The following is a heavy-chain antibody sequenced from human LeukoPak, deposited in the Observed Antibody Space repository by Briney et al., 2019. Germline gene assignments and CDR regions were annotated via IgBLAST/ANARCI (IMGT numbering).Heavy chain of an antibody. D-gene: IGHD2-8*02. CDR1: SLTSTIYC. J-gene: IGHJ4*02. CDR2: IWSDGSKK. V-gene: IGHV3-33*01. CDR3: ARDLALGVCAF. Sequence: TGRSQSLLCAASSLTSTIYCIHSARQAPGKGLEWVAVIWSDGSKKYYADSVRGRFTISRDNSMDTVYLQMNSLRAEDTTAYYCARDLALGVCAFRGQGTLVIVSS.